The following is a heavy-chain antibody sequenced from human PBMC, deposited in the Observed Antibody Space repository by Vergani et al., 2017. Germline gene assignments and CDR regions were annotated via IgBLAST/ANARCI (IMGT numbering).Heavy chain of an antibody. J-gene: IGHJ4*02. V-gene: IGHV3-20*04. CDR3: ARRGSGNTYYFDY. Sequence: EVQLVESGGGVVRPGGSLRLSCAASGFTFGDYDMNWVRQAPGKGLEWVSRVKWNGDSSVYADSVKGRFTISRDTAKNSLYLQMTSLRAEDTAFYYCARRGSGNTYYFDYWGQGALVTVSS. CDR2: VKWNGDSS. D-gene: IGHD3-10*01. CDR1: GFTFGDYD.